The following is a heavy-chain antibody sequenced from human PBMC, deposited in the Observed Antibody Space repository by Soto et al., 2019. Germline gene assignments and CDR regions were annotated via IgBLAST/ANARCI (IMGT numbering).Heavy chain of an antibody. V-gene: IGHV3-30-3*01. CDR2: ISYDGSNK. J-gene: IGHJ4*02. Sequence: QVQLVESGGGVVQPGRSLRLSCAASGFTFSSYAMHGVRQAPGKGLEWVAVISYDGSNKYYADSVKGRFTISRDNSKNTLYLLMNSLRAEDTAVYYCARDRLVAVAGRITYWGQGTLVTVSS. D-gene: IGHD6-19*01. CDR3: ARDRLVAVAGRITY. CDR1: GFTFSSYA.